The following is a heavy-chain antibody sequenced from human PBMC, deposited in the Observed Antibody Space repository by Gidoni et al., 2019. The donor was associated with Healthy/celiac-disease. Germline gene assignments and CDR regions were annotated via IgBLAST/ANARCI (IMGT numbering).Heavy chain of an antibody. J-gene: IGHJ4*02. CDR3: ARDLAGSSGWYGARRGY. CDR2: VSSSNSTR. Sequence: EVHRVECGGGWVQPGGSLRLSCSPSGLAFTSYSMNWVRQAPGKGLELVSYVSSSNSTRYYADSVKGRFTISRDKAKNSLFLQMNSLGAEDTAVYYCARDLAGSSGWYGARRGYWGQGTLVTVSS. D-gene: IGHD6-19*01. CDR1: GLAFTSYS. V-gene: IGHV3-48*01.